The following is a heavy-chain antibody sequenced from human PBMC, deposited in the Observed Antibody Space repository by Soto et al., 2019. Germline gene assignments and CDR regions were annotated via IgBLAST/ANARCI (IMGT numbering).Heavy chain of an antibody. CDR1: GYTFTSYA. CDR3: ARAHDFSNYYYYYGMDV. CDR2: INAGNGNT. D-gene: IGHD3-3*01. V-gene: IGHV1-3*01. Sequence: ASVKVSCKASGYTFTSYAMHWVRQAPGQRLEWMGWINAGNGNTKYSQKFQGRVTITRDTSASTAYMELSSLRSEDTAVYYCARAHDFSNYYYYYGMDVWGQGTTVTVSS. J-gene: IGHJ6*02.